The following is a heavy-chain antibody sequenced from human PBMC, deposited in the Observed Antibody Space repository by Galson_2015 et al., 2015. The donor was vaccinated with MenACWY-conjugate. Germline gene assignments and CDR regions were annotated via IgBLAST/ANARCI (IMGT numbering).Heavy chain of an antibody. Sequence: QSGAEVKKPGGSLRISCEASGYSFTKFWIGWARQLPGKGLEWMGIIYPDDSDTRYSPSFQGQVTISVDKSINTAYLRWSSLKASDTAMYYCARRLAGYSSGWHYWGQGTLVTVSS. V-gene: IGHV5-51*01. J-gene: IGHJ4*02. D-gene: IGHD6-19*01. CDR3: ARRLAGYSSGWHY. CDR1: GYSFTKFW. CDR2: IYPDDSDT.